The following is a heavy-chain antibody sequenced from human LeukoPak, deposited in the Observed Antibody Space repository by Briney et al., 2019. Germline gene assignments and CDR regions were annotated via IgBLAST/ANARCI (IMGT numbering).Heavy chain of an antibody. CDR2: INPNSGNT. CDR1: GYTFTGYY. D-gene: IGHD5-12*01. Sequence: GASVKVSCKASGYTFTGYYMHWVRQAPGQGLEWMGWINPNSGNTGYAQKFQGRVTMTRNTSISTAYMELSSLRSEDTAVYYCARGRGSRAFGYWGQGTLVTVSS. V-gene: IGHV1-8*02. J-gene: IGHJ4*02. CDR3: ARGRGSRAFGY.